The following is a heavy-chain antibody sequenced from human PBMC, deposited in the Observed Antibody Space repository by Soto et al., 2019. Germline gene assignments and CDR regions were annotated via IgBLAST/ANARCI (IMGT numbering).Heavy chain of an antibody. J-gene: IGHJ3*02. CDR1: GGSFSGYY. CDR3: ARTDPPPYCSGGSCRRGVVFDI. Sequence: PSETLSLTCAVYGGSFSGYYGSWIRQPPGKGLEWIGEINHSGSTNYNPSLKSRVTISVDTSKNQFSLKLSSVTAADTAVYYCARTDPPPYCSGGSCRRGVVFDIWGQGTMVTVSS. D-gene: IGHD2-15*01. CDR2: INHSGST. V-gene: IGHV4-34*01.